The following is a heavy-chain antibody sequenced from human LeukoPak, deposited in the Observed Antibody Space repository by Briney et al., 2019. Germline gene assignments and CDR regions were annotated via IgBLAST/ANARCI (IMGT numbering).Heavy chain of an antibody. CDR2: ISYDGSNK. V-gene: IGHV3-30-3*01. CDR3: ARHIIFDY. D-gene: IGHD3-10*01. CDR1: GFTFSSYA. J-gene: IGHJ4*02. Sequence: PGGSLRLSCAASGFTFSSYAMHWVRQAPGKGLEWVAVISYDGSNKYYADSVKGRFTISRDNSKNTLYLQMNSLRAEDTAVYYCARHIIFDYWGQGTLVTVSS.